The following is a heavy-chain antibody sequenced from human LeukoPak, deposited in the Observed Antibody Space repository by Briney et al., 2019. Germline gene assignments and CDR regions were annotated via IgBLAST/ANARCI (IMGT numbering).Heavy chain of an antibody. D-gene: IGHD6-19*01. Sequence: GGSLRLSCAASGFTFSSYAMSWVRQAPWKGLEWVSAISGSGGNTYYADSVKGRFTISRDNSKNTLYLQMNSLRAEDTAVYYCAKDQSSGWYGYSDYWGQGTLVTVSS. CDR2: ISGSGGNT. CDR3: AKDQSSGWYGYSDY. J-gene: IGHJ4*02. V-gene: IGHV3-23*01. CDR1: GFTFSSYA.